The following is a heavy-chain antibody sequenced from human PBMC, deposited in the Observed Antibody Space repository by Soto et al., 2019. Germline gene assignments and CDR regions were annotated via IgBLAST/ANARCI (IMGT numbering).Heavy chain of an antibody. J-gene: IGHJ6*02. CDR3: AKDPRSVVERSVYGMDV. CDR2: ISGSGGST. Sequence: PGGSLRLSCAASGFTFSTYGMSWVRQAPGEGLEWVSAISGSGGSTYYADSVKGRFTISRDNSKNTPYLQMNSLRAEDTAVYYCAKDPRSVVERSVYGMDVWGQGTTVTVSS. CDR1: GFTFSTYG. V-gene: IGHV3-23*01. D-gene: IGHD2-21*01.